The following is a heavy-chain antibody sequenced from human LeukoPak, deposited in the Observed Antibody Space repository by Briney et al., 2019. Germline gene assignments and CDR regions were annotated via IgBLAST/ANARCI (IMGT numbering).Heavy chain of an antibody. CDR3: ARDPRASGDYWFDY. CDR2: FSAYNGNT. CDR1: GYTFTSYG. Sequence: ASVKVSCKASGYTFTSYGISWVRQAPGQGLEWMGWFSAYNGNTNYAQKLQGRVTMTTDTSTSTAYMELRSLRSDDTAVYYCARDPRASGDYWFDYWGQGTLVTVSS. J-gene: IGHJ4*02. V-gene: IGHV1-18*04. D-gene: IGHD4-17*01.